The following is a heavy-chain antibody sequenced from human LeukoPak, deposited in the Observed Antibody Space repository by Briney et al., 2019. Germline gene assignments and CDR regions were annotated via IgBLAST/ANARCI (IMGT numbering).Heavy chain of an antibody. J-gene: IGHJ4*02. CDR1: GFTVTSNY. CDR2: IYTGGST. CDR3: AKSPGYSSGFDY. V-gene: IGHV3-66*01. D-gene: IGHD6-25*01. Sequence: GGSLRLSCAGSGFTVTSNYMSWVRQAPGKGLEWVSVIYTGGSTYYADSVKGRFTISRDNSKNTVYLQMNSLRAEDTAVYYCAKSPGYSSGFDYWGQGTLVSVSS.